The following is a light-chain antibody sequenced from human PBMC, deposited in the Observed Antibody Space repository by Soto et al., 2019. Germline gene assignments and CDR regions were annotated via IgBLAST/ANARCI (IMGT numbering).Light chain of an antibody. Sequence: QAVVTQSPSASASLGASVKLTCTLSSGHSSYAIAWHQQQPETGPRYLMKLNSDGSHSKGDGIPDRFSGSSSGAERYLTISSLQSEDEADYYCQTWGTGIRVFGGGTKLTVL. CDR2: LNSDGSH. J-gene: IGLJ3*02. CDR1: SGHSSYA. CDR3: QTWGTGIRV. V-gene: IGLV4-69*01.